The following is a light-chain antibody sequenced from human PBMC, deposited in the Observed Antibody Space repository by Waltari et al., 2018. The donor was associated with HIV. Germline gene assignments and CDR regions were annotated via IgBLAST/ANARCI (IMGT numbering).Light chain of an antibody. CDR1: QSIASN. V-gene: IGKV3-15*01. Sequence: ERGRKQATATLSVSPGERATGSCRASQSIASNLAWYQQKPGQAPRLLIHGASTRATGIPARFSGSGSGTEFTLTISSLQSEDFAVYYCQQYNNWPITFGQGTRLEIK. J-gene: IGKJ5*01. CDR3: QQYNNWPIT. CDR2: GAS.